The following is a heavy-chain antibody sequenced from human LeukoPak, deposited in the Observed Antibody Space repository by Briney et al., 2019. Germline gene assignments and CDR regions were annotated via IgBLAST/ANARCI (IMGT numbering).Heavy chain of an antibody. CDR1: GFTFSSYT. CDR3: VRIPNSANFPNWFDP. Sequence: GGSLRLSCAASGFTFSSYTMNWLRQAPGKGLEWISSMSGSSDIYYADSVRGRFTISRDNAKNSLFLQMNSLRADDTAVYYCVRIPNSANFPNWFDPWGQGTLVTVSS. J-gene: IGHJ5*02. V-gene: IGHV3-21*01. D-gene: IGHD4/OR15-4a*01. CDR2: MSGSSDI.